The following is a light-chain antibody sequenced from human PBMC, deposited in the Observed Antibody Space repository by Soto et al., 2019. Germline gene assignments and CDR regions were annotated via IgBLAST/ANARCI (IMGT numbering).Light chain of an antibody. Sequence: DVVMTQSPLSLPVTLGQPASISCRSSQSLVYSDGNTYLNWFQQRPGQSPRRLIYKVSNRDSGVPDRFSGGGSGTDLTLKISRVEAEDVGVYYCSQGSHWPWTFGQGAKVEI. J-gene: IGKJ1*01. V-gene: IGKV2-30*01. CDR2: KVS. CDR1: QSLVYSDGNTY. CDR3: SQGSHWPWT.